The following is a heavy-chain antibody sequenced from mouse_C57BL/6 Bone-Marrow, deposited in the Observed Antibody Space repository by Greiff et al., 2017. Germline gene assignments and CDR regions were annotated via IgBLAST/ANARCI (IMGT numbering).Heavy chain of an antibody. D-gene: IGHD1-2*01. J-gene: IGHJ3*01. V-gene: IGHV1-50*01. CDR3: ARRGVLRPFAY. Sequence: QVQLQQPGAELVKPGASVKLSCKASGYTFTSYWMQWVKQRPGQGLEWIGEIDPSDSYTNYNQKFKGKATLTVDTSSSTAYMHLSSLTSEDSAVYYCARRGVLRPFAYWGQGTLVTVSA. CDR2: IDPSDSYT. CDR1: GYTFTSYW.